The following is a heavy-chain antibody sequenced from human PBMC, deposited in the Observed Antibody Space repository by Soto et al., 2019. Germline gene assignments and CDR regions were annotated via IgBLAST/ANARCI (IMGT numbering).Heavy chain of an antibody. CDR1: GGSISTSQW. J-gene: IGHJ4*02. D-gene: IGHD3-22*01. Sequence: QVQLQESGPGLVKPSGTLSLTCTVSGGSISTSQWWSWLRQPPGKGLEWIGEIYHSGSSNYNASLKSRVTISVDKSKNQFSLMLNSVAAADTAVYFCASKTYESKGTFDYWGQGTLVTVSS. CDR3: ASKTYESKGTFDY. V-gene: IGHV4-4*02. CDR2: IYHSGSS.